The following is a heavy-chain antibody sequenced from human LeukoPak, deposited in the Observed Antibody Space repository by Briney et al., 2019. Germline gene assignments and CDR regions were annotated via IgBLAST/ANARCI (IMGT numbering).Heavy chain of an antibody. D-gene: IGHD2-2*01. CDR3: ARVSPRDCSSTSCFPDY. Sequence: SETLSLTCTVSGGSISSYYWSWIRQPPGKGLEWIGYIYYSGSTNYNPSFKSRVTISVDTSKNQFSLKLSSVTAADTAVYYCARVSPRDCSSTSCFPDYWGQGTLVTVSS. CDR1: GGSISSYY. CDR2: IYYSGST. J-gene: IGHJ4*02. V-gene: IGHV4-59*01.